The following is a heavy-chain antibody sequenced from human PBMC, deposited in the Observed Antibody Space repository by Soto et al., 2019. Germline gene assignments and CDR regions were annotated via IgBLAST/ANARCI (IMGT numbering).Heavy chain of an antibody. CDR3: ARGSVATIPIYFDY. CDR1: GGSISSSIYY. J-gene: IGHJ4*02. D-gene: IGHD5-12*01. CDR2: VYYRGST. Sequence: SETLSLTCTVSGGSISSSIYYWDWIRQPPGKGLEWIGSVYYRGSTNYNPSLKSRVTISVDTSKNQFSLKLSSVTAADTAVYYCARGSVATIPIYFDYWGQGTLVTVSS. V-gene: IGHV4-39*07.